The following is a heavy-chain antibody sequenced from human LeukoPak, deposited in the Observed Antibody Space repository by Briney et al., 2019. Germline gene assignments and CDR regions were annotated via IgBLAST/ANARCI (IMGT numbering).Heavy chain of an antibody. V-gene: IGHV4-39*01. CDR2: IYYSGST. CDR1: GGSISSSSYY. D-gene: IGHD1-1*01. CDR3: ARHGTQLELNAFDI. J-gene: IGHJ3*02. Sequence: PSETLSLTCTVSGGSISSSSYYWGWIRQPPGKGLEWIGSIYYSGSTYYNPSLKSRVTISVDTSKNQFSLKLSSVTAADTAVYYCARHGTQLELNAFDIWGQGTMVTVSS.